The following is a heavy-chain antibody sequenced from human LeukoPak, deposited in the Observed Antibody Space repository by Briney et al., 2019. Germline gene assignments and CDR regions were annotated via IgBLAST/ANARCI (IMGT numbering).Heavy chain of an antibody. V-gene: IGHV1-8*01. CDR3: ARGKGSYDYVWGSYHPDYYYYGMDV. Sequence: ASVKVSCKASGYTFTSYDFNWLRQATGQGPEWMGWMNPNSGATGYAQKFQGRVTMTRNTSISTAYMELSSLRSEDTAVYYCARGKGSYDYVWGSYHPDYYYYGMDVWGQGTTVTVSS. CDR1: GYTFTSYD. D-gene: IGHD3-16*02. J-gene: IGHJ6*02. CDR2: MNPNSGAT.